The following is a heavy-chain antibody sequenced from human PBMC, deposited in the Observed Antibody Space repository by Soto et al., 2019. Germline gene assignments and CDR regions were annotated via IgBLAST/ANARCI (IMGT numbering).Heavy chain of an antibody. D-gene: IGHD6-19*01. CDR1: GYSFTSYW. V-gene: IGHV5-51*01. CDR2: IYPGDSDT. J-gene: IGHJ6*02. CDR3: ARHRAVADSYGMDV. Sequence: GESLKLSCKGSGYSFTSYWIDWVRKMPGKGLEWMGIIYPGDSDTRYSPSFQGQVTISADKSISTAYLQWSSLKASDTAMYFCARHRAVADSYGMDVWGQGTTVTVSS.